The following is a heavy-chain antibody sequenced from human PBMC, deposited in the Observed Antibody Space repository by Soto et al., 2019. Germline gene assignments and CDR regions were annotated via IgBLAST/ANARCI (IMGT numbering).Heavy chain of an antibody. J-gene: IGHJ6*02. CDR1: GGSISSSSYY. V-gene: IGHV4-39*01. CDR3: ARRDYYGSGSYYYGMDV. Sequence: QLQLQESGPGLVKPSETLSLTCTVSGGSISSSSYYWGWIRQPPGKGLEWIGSIYYSGSTYYNPSLKSRVTISVDTSKNQFSLKLSSVTAADTAVYYCARRDYYGSGSYYYGMDVWGQGTTVTVSS. D-gene: IGHD3-10*01. CDR2: IYYSGST.